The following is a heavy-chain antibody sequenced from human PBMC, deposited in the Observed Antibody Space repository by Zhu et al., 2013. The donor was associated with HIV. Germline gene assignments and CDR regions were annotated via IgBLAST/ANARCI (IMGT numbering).Heavy chain of an antibody. J-gene: IGHJ6*02. Sequence: QVQLQQWGAGLLKPSETLSLTCAVYGGSFNDYYWRWVRQPPGKGLEWIGEINHSGSTNYNASLKSRVTISVDTSKNQFSLKLTSVTAADTAIYYCARGPWFGYFPFASWMDVWGQG. CDR3: ARGPWFGYFPFASWMDV. D-gene: IGHD3-10*01. V-gene: IGHV4-34*01. CDR1: GGSFNDYY. CDR2: INHSGST.